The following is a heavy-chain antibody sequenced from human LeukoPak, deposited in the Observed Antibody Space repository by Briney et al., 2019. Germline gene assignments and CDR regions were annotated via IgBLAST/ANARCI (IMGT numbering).Heavy chain of an antibody. V-gene: IGHV4-34*01. CDR3: ARAPYSSSSGVDAFDI. CDR2: INNSGST. J-gene: IGHJ3*02. CDR1: GGTFSGYN. Sequence: SETLSLTCAVYGGTFSGYNRSWVRQAPGKGLEWIGEINNSGSTNYNPSLKSRVTISVDTSKNQFSLKLSSVTAADTAVYYCARAPYSSSSGVDAFDIWGQGTMVTVSS. D-gene: IGHD6-6*01.